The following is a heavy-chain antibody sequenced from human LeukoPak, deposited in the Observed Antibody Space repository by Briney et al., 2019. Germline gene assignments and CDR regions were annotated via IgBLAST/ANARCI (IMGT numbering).Heavy chain of an antibody. D-gene: IGHD6-13*01. CDR3: ARSLPYGTTWYGRSDF. J-gene: IGHJ4*02. Sequence: GGSLRLSCAASGFPFNAYWMTWGRQAPGKGLEWVANIRQDGDTKYYVDSVKGRSTISRDNAMNSLYLQMNSLRAEDTAIYYCARSLPYGTTWYGRSDFWGQGTLVTVSS. CDR1: GFPFNAYW. CDR2: IRQDGDTK. V-gene: IGHV3-7*03.